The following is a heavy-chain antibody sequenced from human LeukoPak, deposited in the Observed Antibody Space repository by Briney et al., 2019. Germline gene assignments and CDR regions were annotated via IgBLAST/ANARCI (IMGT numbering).Heavy chain of an antibody. V-gene: IGHV5-51*01. CDR1: GYSFTSYW. Sequence: GESLKISCKGSGYSFTSYWIAWVRQMPGKGLEWKGIIYPADSDTRYSPSFQGQVTISADKSISAAYLQWSSLKASDTAIYYCARQRCSGGTCYSNAPFDYWGQGTLVTVSS. CDR2: IYPADSDT. J-gene: IGHJ4*02. CDR3: ARQRCSGGTCYSNAPFDY. D-gene: IGHD2-15*01.